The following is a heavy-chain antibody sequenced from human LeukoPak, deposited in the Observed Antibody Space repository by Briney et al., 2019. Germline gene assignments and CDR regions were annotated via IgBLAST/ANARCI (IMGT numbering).Heavy chain of an antibody. Sequence: GASVKVSCKASGYTFTSYGINWVRQATGQGLEWMGWMSPNSGNTGYAQKFQGRVTMTRNTSISTAYMELSSLRSEDTAVYYCARIRRSSSWYPFGYYYYMDVWGKGTTVTVSS. V-gene: IGHV1-8*01. CDR3: ARIRRSSSWYPFGYYYYMDV. CDR1: GYTFTSYG. D-gene: IGHD6-13*01. J-gene: IGHJ6*03. CDR2: MSPNSGNT.